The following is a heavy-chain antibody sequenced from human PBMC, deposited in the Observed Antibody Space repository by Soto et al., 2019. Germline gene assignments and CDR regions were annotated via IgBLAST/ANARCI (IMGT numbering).Heavy chain of an antibody. CDR1: GFTFSSYA. CDR3: AKDYCSSSSCSIGGYYYYGMDV. Sequence: EVQLLESGGGLVQPGGSLRLSCAASGFTFSSYAMSWVRQPPGKGLEWVSAISGGGGSTFYADSVKGRFTISRDNSKSTLYLKMNSLRAEDTAVYYCAKDYCSSSSCSIGGYYYYGMDVWGQGTTVTVSS. CDR2: ISGGGGST. V-gene: IGHV3-23*01. D-gene: IGHD2-2*01. J-gene: IGHJ6*02.